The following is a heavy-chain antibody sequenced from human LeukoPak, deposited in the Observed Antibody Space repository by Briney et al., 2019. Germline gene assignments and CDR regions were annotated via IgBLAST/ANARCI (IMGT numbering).Heavy chain of an antibody. D-gene: IGHD3-10*01. J-gene: IGHJ4*02. CDR1: GFTFDDYG. CDR3: ARGSSGSLLVFDY. Sequence: TGGSLTLPCAASGFTFDDYGMSWVRHAPGKGLEWVSGINWSGGSTVYADSVKGRFTISRDNAKNSLYLKMNSLRAEDTALYHCARGSSGSLLVFDYWGQGTLVTVSS. CDR2: INWSGGST. V-gene: IGHV3-20*01.